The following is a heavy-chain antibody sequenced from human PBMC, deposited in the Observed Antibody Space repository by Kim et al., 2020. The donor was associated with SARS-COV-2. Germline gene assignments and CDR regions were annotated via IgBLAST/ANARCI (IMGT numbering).Heavy chain of an antibody. CDR3: ARDYPRGYSGYDSITQLWLLVHYYYGMDV. D-gene: IGHD5-12*01. V-gene: IGHV1-18*01. CDR2: ISAYNGNT. J-gene: IGHJ6*02. CDR1: GYTFTSYG. Sequence: ASVKVSCKASGYTFTSYGISWVRQAPGQGLEWMGWISAYNGNTNYAQKLQGRVTMTTDTSTSTAYMELRSLRSDDTAVYYCARDYPRGYSGYDSITQLWLLVHYYYGMDVWGQGTTVTVSS.